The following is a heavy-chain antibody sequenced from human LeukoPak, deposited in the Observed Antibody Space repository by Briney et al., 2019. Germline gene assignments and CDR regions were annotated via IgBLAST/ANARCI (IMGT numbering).Heavy chain of an antibody. D-gene: IGHD5-12*01. CDR1: GFTSTNYA. V-gene: IGHV3-23*01. CDR2: LIGSSGST. CDR3: AKGAYDYIEMGYFDS. J-gene: IGHJ4*02. Sequence: GGSLRLSCAASGFTSTNYAMNWVRQAPGKGLEWVSILIGSSGSTDYADSVKGRFTISRDTSKNTLFLLMNSLRAEDTAIYYCAKGAYDYIEMGYFDSWGQGTLVTVSS.